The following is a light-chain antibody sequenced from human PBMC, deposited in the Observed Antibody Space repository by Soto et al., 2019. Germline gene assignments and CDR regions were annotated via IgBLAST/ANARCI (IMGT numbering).Light chain of an antibody. CDR1: SSDVGSYKF. J-gene: IGLJ1*01. CDR2: EVS. CDR3: CSYAGSRIFV. V-gene: IGLV2-23*02. Sequence: QSALTQPASVSGSPGQSITISCTGTSSDVGSYKFVSWYQQHPGKAPKVLIYEVSKWPSGVFNRFSGSKSGNTASLTISGLQAEDEADYYCCSYAGSRIFVFGTGTKVTVL.